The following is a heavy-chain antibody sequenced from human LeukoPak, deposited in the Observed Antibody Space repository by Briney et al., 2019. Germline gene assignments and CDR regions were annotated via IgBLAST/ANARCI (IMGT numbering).Heavy chain of an antibody. CDR1: GGSISSYY. CDR2: IYYSGST. D-gene: IGHD3-10*01. V-gene: IGHV4-59*01. Sequence: SETLSLTCTVSGGSISSYYWSWIRQPPGKGLEWIGYIYYSGSTNYNPSLKSRVTISVDTSKNQFSLKLSSVTAADTAVYYCARVPAGRVGRYGMDVWGQGTTVTVSS. CDR3: ARVPAGRVGRYGMDV. J-gene: IGHJ6*02.